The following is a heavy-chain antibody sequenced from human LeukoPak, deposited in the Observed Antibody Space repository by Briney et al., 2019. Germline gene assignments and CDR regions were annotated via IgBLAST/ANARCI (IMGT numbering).Heavy chain of an antibody. CDR1: GFTFSTYC. D-gene: IGHD2-2*01. V-gene: IGHV3-74*01. Sequence: GSLTLSCSASGFTFSTYCLHWVRQAPGKGLVGFSRINSDGSFTNYADSVMGRFTISRYNAKNTLVLQSNSLRVNDTSLYYCGRDCLDIIYAVWGQGPLVTASS. CDR3: GRDCLDIIYAV. CDR2: INSDGSFT. J-gene: IGHJ4*02.